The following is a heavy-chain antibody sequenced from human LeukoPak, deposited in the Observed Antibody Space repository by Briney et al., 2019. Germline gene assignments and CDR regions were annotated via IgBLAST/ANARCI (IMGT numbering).Heavy chain of an antibody. CDR3: ARGGYSYGSVTYNWFDP. CDR1: GGSFSGYY. V-gene: IGHV4-34*01. D-gene: IGHD5-18*01. J-gene: IGHJ5*02. Sequence: PSETLSLTCAVYGGSFSGYYCNWIRQPPGKGLEWIGEINHSGSTNYNPSLKSRVTMSVDTSKNQFSLKLNSVTAADTAVYYCARGGYSYGSVTYNWFDPWGQGTLVTVSS. CDR2: INHSGST.